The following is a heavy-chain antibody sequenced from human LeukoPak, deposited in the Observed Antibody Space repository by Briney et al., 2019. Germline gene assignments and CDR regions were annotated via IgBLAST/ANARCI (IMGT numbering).Heavy chain of an antibody. Sequence: GGSLRLSCADSGFTFRDYDMHWVRQVPGRGLEWVSAIGIRDDTHYPDSVKGRFTISRENAKNSLYLQMNTLRDGDTAMYYCIRGGIRVSGIDAFDIWGQGTMVTVSS. CDR2: IGIRDDT. J-gene: IGHJ3*02. CDR3: IRGGIRVSGIDAFDI. D-gene: IGHD5/OR15-5a*01. CDR1: GFTFRDYD. V-gene: IGHV3-13*01.